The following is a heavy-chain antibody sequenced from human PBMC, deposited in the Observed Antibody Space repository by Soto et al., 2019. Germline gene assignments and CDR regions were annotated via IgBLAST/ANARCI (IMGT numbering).Heavy chain of an antibody. D-gene: IGHD1-1*01. CDR1: GDSITNSNW. J-gene: IGHJ4*02. CDR2: IYHSGAT. CDR3: ARDLGTGTDY. V-gene: IGHV4-4*02. Sequence: SETLSLTCAVSGDSITNSNWWSWVRQAPGKGLEWIGEIYHSGATTYNPSLKSRVTISADPSNNHFSLKLTSVTAADTAVYFCARDLGTGTDYWGQGTLVTVSS.